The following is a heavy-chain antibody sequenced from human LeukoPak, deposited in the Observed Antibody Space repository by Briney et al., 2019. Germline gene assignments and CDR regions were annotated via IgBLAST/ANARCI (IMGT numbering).Heavy chain of an antibody. D-gene: IGHD3-9*01. V-gene: IGHV3-48*02. J-gene: IGHJ4*02. CDR1: GFIFDNFA. Sequence: GGSLRLSCSASGFIFDNFAMNWVRQAPGKGLEWVSYIGASSSPIYYADSVKGRFTISRDNAKSSLYLQMNSLRDEDTAVYYCARVWTLGILNYWGQGALVTVSS. CDR2: IGASSSPI. CDR3: ARVWTLGILNY.